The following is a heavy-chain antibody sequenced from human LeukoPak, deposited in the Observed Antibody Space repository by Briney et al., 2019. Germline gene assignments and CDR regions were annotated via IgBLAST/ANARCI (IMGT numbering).Heavy chain of an antibody. CDR3: ARYREGYNYVPHALDI. CDR2: IYASGNT. V-gene: IGHV4-61*02. J-gene: IGHJ3*02. Sequence: SQTLSLTCTVSGASVSSTDYFWNWLRQPAGKGLEWIVRIYASGNTDYNRSLKSRVTMSLDTSKNQFSLNMNSVTAADSAVYFCARYREGYNYVPHALDIWGQGTVVTVSS. CDR1: GASVSSTDYF. D-gene: IGHD5-24*01.